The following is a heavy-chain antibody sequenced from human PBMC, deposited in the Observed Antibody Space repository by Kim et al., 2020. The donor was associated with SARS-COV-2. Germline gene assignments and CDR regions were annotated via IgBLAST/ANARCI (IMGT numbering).Heavy chain of an antibody. Sequence: SETLSLTCTVSGGSISSGSYYWSWIRQPAGKGLEWIGRIYTSGSTNYNPSLKSRVTISVDTSKNQFSLKLSSVTAADTAVYYCAGTTVVMDPRFRARYYFDYWGQGTLVTVSS. CDR2: IYTSGST. D-gene: IGHD4-17*01. J-gene: IGHJ4*02. CDR3: AGTTVVMDPRFRARYYFDY. CDR1: GGSISSGSYY. V-gene: IGHV4-61*02.